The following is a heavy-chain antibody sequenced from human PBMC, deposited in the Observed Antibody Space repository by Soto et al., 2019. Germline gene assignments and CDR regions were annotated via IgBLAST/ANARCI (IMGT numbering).Heavy chain of an antibody. CDR2: ISYDGSKK. J-gene: IGHJ4*02. V-gene: IGHV3-30*03. CDR1: GFTFSSYG. D-gene: IGHD6-13*01. CDR3: ASWGIAGAFDY. Sequence: QVQLVESGGGVLQPGRSLRLSCAASGFTFSSYGMHWVRQAPGKGLEWVAVISYDGSKKYYADSVKGRFTISRDNSKNTLYLQMNSMRAEDPAVYYCASWGIAGAFDYWGQGTLVTVSS.